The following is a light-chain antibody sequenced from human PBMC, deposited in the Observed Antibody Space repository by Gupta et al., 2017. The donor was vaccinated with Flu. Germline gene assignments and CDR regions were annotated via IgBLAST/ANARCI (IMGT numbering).Light chain of an antibody. CDR1: QSISSW. Sequence: PSTLSASVGDRVTITCRASQSISSWLAWYQQKPGKAPKLLIYKASSLESGVPSRFSGSGSGTEFTLTISSLQPDDFATYYCQQDDSYPWTFGQGTKVDIK. V-gene: IGKV1-5*03. J-gene: IGKJ1*01. CDR2: KAS. CDR3: QQDDSYPWT.